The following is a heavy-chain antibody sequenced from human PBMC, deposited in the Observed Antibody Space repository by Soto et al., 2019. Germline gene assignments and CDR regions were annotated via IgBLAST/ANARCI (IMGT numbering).Heavy chain of an antibody. D-gene: IGHD5-18*01. V-gene: IGHV3-30-3*01. Sequence: HPGGSLRLSCAASGYTFSAYAMHWVRQAPGKGLKWAAVISYDGSDKYYVDSVKGRFTISRDQAKNTLYLQMNSLRVEDTAVYYCARARGYSYGGNMDVWGQGTTVTVSS. CDR2: ISYDGSDK. CDR3: ARARGYSYGGNMDV. J-gene: IGHJ6*02. CDR1: GYTFSAYA.